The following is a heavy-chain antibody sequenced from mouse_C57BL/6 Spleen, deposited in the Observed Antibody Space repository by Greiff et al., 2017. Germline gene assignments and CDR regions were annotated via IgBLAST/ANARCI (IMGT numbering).Heavy chain of an antibody. Sequence: QVQLQQPGAELVKPGASVKLSCKASGYTFTSYWMHWVKQRPGQGLEWIGMIHPNSGSTNYNEKFKSKATLTVDKSSSTAYMQLSSLTSEDSAVYYCARGYGSSYDFDYWGQGTTLTVSS. J-gene: IGHJ2*01. CDR1: GYTFTSYW. V-gene: IGHV1-64*01. CDR2: IHPNSGST. D-gene: IGHD1-1*01. CDR3: ARGYGSSYDFDY.